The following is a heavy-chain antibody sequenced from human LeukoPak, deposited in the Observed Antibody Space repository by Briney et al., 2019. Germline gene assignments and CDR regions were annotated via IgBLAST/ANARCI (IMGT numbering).Heavy chain of an antibody. CDR1: GFTFTSHD. CDR2: MNPNSGNT. D-gene: IGHD3-9*01. CDR3: ARAGYDLLTLAPDPANDY. Sequence: ASVKVSCKASGFTFTSHDYNWVRQATGQGLEWMGWMNPNSGNTGYAQKLQGRVTMTTDTSTSTAYMELRSLRSDDTAVYYCARAGYDLLTLAPDPANDYWGQGTLVTVSS. V-gene: IGHV1-8*01. J-gene: IGHJ4*02.